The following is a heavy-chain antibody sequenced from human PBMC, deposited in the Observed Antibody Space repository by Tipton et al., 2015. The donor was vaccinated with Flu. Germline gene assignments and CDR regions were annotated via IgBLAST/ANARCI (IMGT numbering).Heavy chain of an antibody. Sequence: TLSLTCNVSGTSVSSGNYYWNWIRQPPGKGLEWIGCISYSGSTNYNPSLKSRVTMSIDMSKGQFSLKLSSVTAADTAVYYCARARRRNDYDNYMDVWGKGTTVIVSS. J-gene: IGHJ6*03. CDR3: ARARRRNDYDNYMDV. CDR1: GTSVSSGNYY. D-gene: IGHD1-1*01. CDR2: ISYSGST. V-gene: IGHV4-61*01.